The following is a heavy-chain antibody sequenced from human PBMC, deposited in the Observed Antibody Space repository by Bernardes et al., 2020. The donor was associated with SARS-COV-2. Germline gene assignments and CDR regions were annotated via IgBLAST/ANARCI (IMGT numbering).Heavy chain of an antibody. CDR2: ISSSGGGT. CDR1: GFTFSSYA. Sequence: GGSLRLSCAASGFTFSSYAMSWVRQAPGKGLEWVSTISSSGGGTYYAGSVKGRFTISRDNSKNTVYLQMNSLRAEDTALYYCAKVATFSPVGYLDYWGQGTLVTVSS. CDR3: AKVATFSPVGYLDY. D-gene: IGHD1-26*01. J-gene: IGHJ4*02. V-gene: IGHV3-23*01.